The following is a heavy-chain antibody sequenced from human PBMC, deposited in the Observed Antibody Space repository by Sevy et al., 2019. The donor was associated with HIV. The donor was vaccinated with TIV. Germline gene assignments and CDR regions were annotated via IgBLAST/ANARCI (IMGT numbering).Heavy chain of an antibody. Sequence: SETPLTCTVSGGSITSLYWNWIRQPPGKGLEWFANIYYNGHINYNPSLKSRVTLSLDTYKNQFSVRLSSVTAADTAMYYCAGENAWGRGYSWGQGTLVTVSS. CDR2: IYYNGHI. D-gene: IGHD1-26*01. V-gene: IGHV4-59*08. CDR3: AGENAWGRGYS. CDR1: GGSITSLY. J-gene: IGHJ4*02.